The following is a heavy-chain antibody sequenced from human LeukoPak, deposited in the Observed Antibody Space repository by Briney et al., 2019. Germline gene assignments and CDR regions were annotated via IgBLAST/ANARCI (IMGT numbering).Heavy chain of an antibody. CDR1: GFTFSDYY. V-gene: IGHV3-11*03. D-gene: IGHD1-7*01. CDR2: ISSSSSYT. J-gene: IGHJ4*02. CDR3: ARISRGELPTF. Sequence: GGSLRLSCAASGFTFSDYYMSWIRQAPGKGLEWVSYISSSSSYTNYADSVKGRFTISRDNAKNSLYLQMNSLRVEDTAIYYCARISRGELPTFWGQGTLVIVSS.